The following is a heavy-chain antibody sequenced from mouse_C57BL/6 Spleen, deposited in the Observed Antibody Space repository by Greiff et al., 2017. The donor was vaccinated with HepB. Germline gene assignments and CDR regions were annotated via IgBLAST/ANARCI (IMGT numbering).Heavy chain of an antibody. D-gene: IGHD3-2*02. V-gene: IGHV5-17*01. CDR1: GFTFSDYG. CDR3: ASADSSGYGAY. Sequence: EVQVVESGGGLVKPGGSLKLSCAASGFTFSDYGMHWVRQAPEKGLEWVAYISSGSSTIYYADTVKGRFTISRDNAKNTLFLQMTSLRSEDTAMYYCASADSSGYGAYWGQGTLVTVSA. CDR2: ISSGSSTI. J-gene: IGHJ3*01.